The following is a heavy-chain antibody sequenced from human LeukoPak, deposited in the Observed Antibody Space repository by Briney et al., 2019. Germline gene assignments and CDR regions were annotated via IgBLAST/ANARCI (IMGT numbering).Heavy chain of an antibody. CDR1: GFTFSDHG. Sequence: GGSLRLSCAASGFTFSDHGMHWVRQAPGKGLERVAIIWYNGSKKYYAESVKGRFTISRDNSKNTLYLQMSSLRAEDTAVYYCARDPYGSGDGYFDYWGQGTLVTVSS. D-gene: IGHD3-10*01. J-gene: IGHJ4*02. CDR2: IWYNGSKK. CDR3: ARDPYGSGDGYFDY. V-gene: IGHV3-33*01.